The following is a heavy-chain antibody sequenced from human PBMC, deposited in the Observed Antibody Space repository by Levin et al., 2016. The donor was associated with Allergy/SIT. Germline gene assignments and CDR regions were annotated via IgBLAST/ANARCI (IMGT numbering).Heavy chain of an antibody. CDR3: ARHYWYDY. CDR2: IYSGGST. V-gene: IGHV3-66*04. Sequence: GESLKISCAASGFTVSSNYMSWVRQAPGKGLEWVSVIYSGGSTYYADSVKGRFTISRDNSKNTLYLQMNSLRAEDTAVYYCARHYWYDYWGQGTLVTVSS. D-gene: IGHD2-8*02. J-gene: IGHJ4*02. CDR1: GFTVSSNY.